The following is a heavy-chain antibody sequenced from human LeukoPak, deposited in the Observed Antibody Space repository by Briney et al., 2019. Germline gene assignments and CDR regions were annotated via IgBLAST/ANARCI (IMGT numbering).Heavy chain of an antibody. Sequence: SETLSLTCAVYGGSFSGYYWSWIRQPPGKGLEWIGEINHSGSTNYNPSLKSRVTISVDTSKNQFSLKLSSVTAADTAVYYCATVRYCSGGSCSYFDYWGQGTLVTVSS. CDR3: ATVRYCSGGSCSYFDY. J-gene: IGHJ4*02. V-gene: IGHV4-34*01. D-gene: IGHD2-15*01. CDR1: GGSFSGYY. CDR2: INHSGST.